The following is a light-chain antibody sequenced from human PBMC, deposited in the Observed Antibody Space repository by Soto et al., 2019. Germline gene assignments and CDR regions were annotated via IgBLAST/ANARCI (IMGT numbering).Light chain of an antibody. CDR3: QQYSSSALT. CDR1: QSVSTNS. V-gene: IGKV3-20*01. CDR2: GAS. J-gene: IGKJ4*01. Sequence: TVFTQSPYTLSLSQGQRATLSCRASQSVSTNSLAWYQQRPGQAPRPLIYGASSRASGTPDRFSGSGSGTDFTLIISRLQPDDFAVYYCQQYSSSALTFGQGTKVDNK.